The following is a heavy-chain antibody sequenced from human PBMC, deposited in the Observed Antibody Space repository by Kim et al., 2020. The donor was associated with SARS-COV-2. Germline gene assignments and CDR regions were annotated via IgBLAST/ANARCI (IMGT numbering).Heavy chain of an antibody. V-gene: IGHV1-69*13. D-gene: IGHD1-26*01. CDR1: GGTFSTHA. CDR2: IIPIFNRG. Sequence: SVKVSCKTSGGTFSTHAISWVRQAPGQGLEWMGGIIPIFNRGNYVQKFEGRVTITADESTSTAYMELSSLRSEDTAVYYCANKIVGATTYYGMDVWGQG. J-gene: IGHJ6*02. CDR3: ANKIVGATTYYGMDV.